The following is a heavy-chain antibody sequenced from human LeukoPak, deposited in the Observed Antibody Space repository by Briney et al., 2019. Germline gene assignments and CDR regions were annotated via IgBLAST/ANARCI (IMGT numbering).Heavy chain of an antibody. CDR1: DGSISSSGYY. D-gene: IGHD6-19*01. V-gene: IGHV4-39*07. Sequence: SETLSLTCTVSDGSISSSGYYWGWIRQPPGKGLEWIGNIYYSGSTHYNPSLKSRVTISVDTAKNQFSLKLSSVTAADTDVYYCERGRSHYASRVAGIIGGYWGQGTLVTVSS. CDR3: ERGRSHYASRVAGIIGGY. CDR2: IYYSGST. J-gene: IGHJ4*02.